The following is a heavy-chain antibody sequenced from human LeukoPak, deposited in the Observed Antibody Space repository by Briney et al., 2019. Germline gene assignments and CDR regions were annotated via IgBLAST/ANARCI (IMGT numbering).Heavy chain of an antibody. CDR2: IHYSGRA. CDR3: VKFGVDYDMGV. Sequence: SETLSLTCTVSGDSISGSYWTWVRQPPGQGLEWIGQIHYSGRADYNPSLKRRITISVDTSKNQMSLTLTSVTAADTAIYYCVKFGVDYDMGVWGQGATVTVSS. V-gene: IGHV4-59*01. D-gene: IGHD3-16*01. CDR1: GDSISGSY. J-gene: IGHJ6*02.